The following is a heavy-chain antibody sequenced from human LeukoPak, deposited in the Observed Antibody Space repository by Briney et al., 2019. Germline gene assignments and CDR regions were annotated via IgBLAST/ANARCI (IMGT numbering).Heavy chain of an antibody. V-gene: IGHV4-39*01. J-gene: IGHJ5*02. CDR1: GGSISSSSYY. Sequence: NPSETLSLTCTVSGGSISSSSYYWGWIRQPPGKGLEWIGSIYYSGSTYYNPSLKSRVTISVDTSKNQFSLKLSSVTAADSAVYYCARARAIAVVVAATGSYNWFDPWGQGTLVTVSS. CDR3: ARARAIAVVVAATGSYNWFDP. D-gene: IGHD2-15*01. CDR2: IYYSGST.